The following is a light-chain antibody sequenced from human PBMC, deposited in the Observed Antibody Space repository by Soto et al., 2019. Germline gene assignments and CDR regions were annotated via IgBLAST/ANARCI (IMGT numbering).Light chain of an antibody. J-gene: IGKJ4*01. V-gene: IGKV3D-15*01. CDR1: QSVGSD. CDR3: QQYNSWPLT. CDR2: DIS. Sequence: EIAMTQYTDTLSLSPWAMATLSCRASQSVGSDLAWYQQKPGQAPRLVIYDISTRATGVPTRISGSGSGTEFTLTISSLQSEDFAVDYCQQYNSWPLTFGGGTKVDIK.